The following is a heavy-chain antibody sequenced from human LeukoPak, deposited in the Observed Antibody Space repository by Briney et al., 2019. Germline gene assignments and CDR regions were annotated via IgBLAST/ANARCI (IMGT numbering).Heavy chain of an antibody. CDR1: GFTFSIYA. Sequence: GGPLRLSCAASGFTFSIYAMSWVRQTPGKGLEWVSAISGSGGNTYYADSVKGRFTISRDNSKNMLYLQMNSLRADDTAVYYCAKGPLTEVAGTTWDYWGQGTLVTVSS. CDR3: AKGPLTEVAGTTWDY. D-gene: IGHD6-19*01. CDR2: ISGSGGNT. J-gene: IGHJ4*02. V-gene: IGHV3-23*01.